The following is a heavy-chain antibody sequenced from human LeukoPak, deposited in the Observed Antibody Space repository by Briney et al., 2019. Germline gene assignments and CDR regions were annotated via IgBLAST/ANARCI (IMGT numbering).Heavy chain of an antibody. CDR1: GFTFTSYS. Sequence: PGGSLRLSCAASGFTFTSYSMNWVRQAPGKGLEWASSISSSSNYIYYADSVKGRFTISRDNAKNSLYLQMNSLRAEDTAVYYCARDLSSGWYGYYYYYGMDVWGQGTTVTVSS. D-gene: IGHD6-19*01. CDR2: ISSSSNYI. CDR3: ARDLSSGWYGYYYYYGMDV. J-gene: IGHJ6*02. V-gene: IGHV3-21*01.